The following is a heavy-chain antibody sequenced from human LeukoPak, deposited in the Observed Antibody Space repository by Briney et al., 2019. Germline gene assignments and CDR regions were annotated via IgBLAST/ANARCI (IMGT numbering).Heavy chain of an antibody. D-gene: IGHD1-1*01. V-gene: IGHV3-11*06. J-gene: IGHJ4*02. CDR2: ISGDSGDT. CDR1: GFTFSASY. Sequence: MAGGSLRLSCAASGFTFSASYMTWVRQAPGKGLEWLSYISGDSGDTDYADSVKGRFTISRDNAKNSLYLQMNSLRVEDTAVYFCARDPRTVRIWGQGTLVTVSS. CDR3: ARDPRTVRI.